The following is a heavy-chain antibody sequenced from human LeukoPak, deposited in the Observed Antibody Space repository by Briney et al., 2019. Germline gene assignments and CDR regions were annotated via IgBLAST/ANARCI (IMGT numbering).Heavy chain of an antibody. Sequence: ASVKVSCKASGYTFTGYYMHWVRQAPGQGLEWMGWINPNSGGTNYAQKFQGRVTMTRDTSISTAYMELSRLRSDDTAVYYCAKLIRQWLFRGAFDIWGQGTIVTVSS. J-gene: IGHJ3*02. CDR2: INPNSGGT. CDR1: GYTFTGYY. CDR3: AKLIRQWLFRGAFDI. D-gene: IGHD6-19*01. V-gene: IGHV1-2*02.